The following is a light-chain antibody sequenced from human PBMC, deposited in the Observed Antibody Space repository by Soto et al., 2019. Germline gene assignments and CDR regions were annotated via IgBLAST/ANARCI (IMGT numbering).Light chain of an antibody. CDR1: SSDVGSYNR. J-gene: IGLJ3*02. CDR2: EVS. CDR3: SAYTSSSAWV. Sequence: QSALTQPPSVSGSPGQSVTISCTGTSSDVGSYNRVSWYQQPPGTAPKLMIYEVSNRPSGLPDRFSGSKSGNTASLTISGHQAEDEADYYCSAYTSSSAWVFGGGTKLTVL. V-gene: IGLV2-18*02.